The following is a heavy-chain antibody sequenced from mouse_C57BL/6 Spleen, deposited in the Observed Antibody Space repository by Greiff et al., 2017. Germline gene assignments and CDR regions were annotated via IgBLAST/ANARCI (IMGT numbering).Heavy chain of an antibody. Sequence: QVQLQQPGAELVMPGASVKLSCKASGYTFTSYWMHWVKQRPGQGLEWIGVIDPSDSYTTYNQKFKGKSTLTVDKSSCTAYMQLSSLTSEDSAVYYCARDYGSSWDYWGQGTTLTVSS. V-gene: IGHV1-69*01. CDR1: GYTFTSYW. J-gene: IGHJ2*01. CDR3: ARDYGSSWDY. CDR2: IDPSDSYT. D-gene: IGHD1-1*01.